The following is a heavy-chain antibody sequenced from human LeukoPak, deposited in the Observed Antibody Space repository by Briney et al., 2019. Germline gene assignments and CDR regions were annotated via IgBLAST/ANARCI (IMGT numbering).Heavy chain of an antibody. D-gene: IGHD3-10*01. CDR1: GFTFSSYE. Sequence: GGSLRLSCAASGFTFSSYEMNWVRQAPGKGLEWVSYISSSGSTIYYADSVKGRFTISRDNAKNSLYLQMNSLRAEDTSIYYCARRGPYFDYWGQGILVTVSS. J-gene: IGHJ4*02. CDR3: ARRGPYFDY. V-gene: IGHV3-48*03. CDR2: ISSSGSTI.